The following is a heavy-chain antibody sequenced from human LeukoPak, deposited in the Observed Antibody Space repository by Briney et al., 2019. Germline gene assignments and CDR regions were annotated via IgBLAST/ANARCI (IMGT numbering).Heavy chain of an antibody. Sequence: GGSLRLSCAASGFNFNNAWMNWVRQAPGKGLEWVGRIKSKSDGGTTDNAAPVKGRFTISKDDSKNTLYLQMNSLKTEDTGIYYCTTGTLTSDCWGQGTLVTVSS. D-gene: IGHD4-17*01. CDR1: GFNFNNAW. J-gene: IGHJ4*02. V-gene: IGHV3-15*01. CDR3: TTGTLTSDC. CDR2: IKSKSDGGTT.